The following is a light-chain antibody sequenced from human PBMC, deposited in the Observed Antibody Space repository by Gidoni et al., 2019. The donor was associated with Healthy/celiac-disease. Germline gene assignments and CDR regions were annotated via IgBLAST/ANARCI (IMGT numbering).Light chain of an antibody. V-gene: IGKV1-9*01. J-gene: IGKJ1*01. CDR3: QEFNSYPWT. CDR1: QGISSY. Sequence: DIQLTQSPSFLSASVGDRVTITCRASQGISSYLAWYQQKPGKAPKVLIFAASTLQSGVPSRFSGSGSGTEFTLTISSLQPEDFATYYCQEFNSYPWTFXQXTKVEIK. CDR2: AAS.